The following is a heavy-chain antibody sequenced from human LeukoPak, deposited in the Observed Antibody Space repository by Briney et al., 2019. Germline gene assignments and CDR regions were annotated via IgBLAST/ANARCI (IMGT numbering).Heavy chain of an antibody. CDR3: ARGIVVVVAATAYYYGMDV. J-gene: IGHJ6*02. CDR1: GYSFTSGHY. CDR2: IYHTGSA. Sequence: PSETLSLTCSVSGYSFTSGHYWGWIRQPPGKGLEWIANIYHTGSAHYNPSLKSRVTMSVDTSKNQFSLKLSSVTAADTAVYYCARGIVVVVAATAYYYGMDVWGQGTTVTVSS. D-gene: IGHD2-15*01. V-gene: IGHV4-38-2*01.